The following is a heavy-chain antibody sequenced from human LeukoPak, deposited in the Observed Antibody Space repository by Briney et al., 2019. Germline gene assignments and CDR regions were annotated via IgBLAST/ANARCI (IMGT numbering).Heavy chain of an antibody. V-gene: IGHV4-4*07. CDR2: IYTSGRT. CDR1: GGSISYYY. D-gene: IGHD2-21*02. CDR3: ARLSPVTPPFDY. Sequence: SETLSFTCTVSGGSISYYYWNWIRQPAGKGLKWIGRIYTSGRTYYNPSLNSRGIMSVDTSKNQFPLKLSSVPPADTPVYYCARLSPVTPPFDYWGQGPLVPVPS. J-gene: IGHJ4*02.